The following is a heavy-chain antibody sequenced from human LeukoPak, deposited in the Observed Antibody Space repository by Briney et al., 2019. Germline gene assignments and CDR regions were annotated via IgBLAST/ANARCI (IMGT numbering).Heavy chain of an antibody. CDR2: IYTSGST. D-gene: IGHD6-13*01. CDR1: GGSISSGSYY. Sequence: SETLSLTCTVSGGSISSGSYYWSWIRQPAGKGLEWIGRIYTSGSTNYNPSLKSRVTISVDTSKNQFSLKLSSVTAADTAVYYCARDSWWGSSWYDDYYYYYYTDVWGKGTTVTISS. J-gene: IGHJ6*03. CDR3: ARDSWWGSSWYDDYYYYYYTDV. V-gene: IGHV4-61*02.